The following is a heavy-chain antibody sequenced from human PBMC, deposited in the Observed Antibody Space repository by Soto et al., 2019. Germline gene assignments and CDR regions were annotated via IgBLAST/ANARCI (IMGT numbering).Heavy chain of an antibody. J-gene: IGHJ4*02. CDR1: AGSISSYY. V-gene: IGHV4-59*08. D-gene: IGHD2-8*01. CDR2: IYSSGNT. CDR3: ARLMVNPLGHPDY. Sequence: SETLSLTCTVSAGSISSYYWSWIRQPPGKEPEWIGYIYSSGNTKYNPSLESRLTISVDTSKNQFFLNLNAVTAADTAVYYCARLMVNPLGHPDYWAQGALVTVSS.